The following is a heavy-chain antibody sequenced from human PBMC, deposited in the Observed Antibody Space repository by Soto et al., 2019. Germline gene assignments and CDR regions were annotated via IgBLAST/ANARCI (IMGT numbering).Heavy chain of an antibody. CDR2: ISAYNGNT. CDR1: GYTFSSYG. CDR3: DLLGWFERYFAF. V-gene: IGHV1-18*01. Sequence: ASVKVSCEASGYTFSSYGISWVREAPGQGLEWMGWISAYNGNTNYAQKLQGRVTMTTDTSTSTAYMELRSLRSDDTAVYYCDLLGWFERYFAFWGQGTLVTVSS. J-gene: IGHJ4*02. D-gene: IGHD3-3*01.